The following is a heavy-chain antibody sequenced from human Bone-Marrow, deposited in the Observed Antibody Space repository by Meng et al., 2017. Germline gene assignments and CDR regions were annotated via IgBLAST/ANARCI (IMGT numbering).Heavy chain of an antibody. CDR2: IYTSGST. D-gene: IGHD6-13*01. CDR1: GCSISSYY. CDR3: VGGWGIEVAGFRRGPPWFDP. J-gene: IGHJ5*02. Sequence: QGHLHEPVPRLLQPPATLSLTTPAPGCSISSYYWSWSRQPAGKVLEWIGLIYTSGSTNYHPSLKSRVTMLVEQYRYRLLLLVCFVVVAVSAVYCCVGGWGIEVAGFRRGPPWFDPWGQGTLVTVSS. V-gene: IGHV4-4*07.